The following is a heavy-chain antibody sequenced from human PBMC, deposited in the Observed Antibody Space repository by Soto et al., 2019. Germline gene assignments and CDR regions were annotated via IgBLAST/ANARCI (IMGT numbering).Heavy chain of an antibody. D-gene: IGHD1-26*01. J-gene: IGHJ4*03. CDR1: AGSISSGGYS. Sequence: SETLSLTSPLSAGSISSGGYSCGWIRQPPGKALEWIGTISYSRSTSYNPSLKSRVTIFIDTSKNQFALNLKSVTAADTAVDYCARRRSGSYSDFWGQGTMVTVSS. CDR2: ISYSRST. CDR3: ARRRSGSYSDF. V-gene: IGHV4-39*01.